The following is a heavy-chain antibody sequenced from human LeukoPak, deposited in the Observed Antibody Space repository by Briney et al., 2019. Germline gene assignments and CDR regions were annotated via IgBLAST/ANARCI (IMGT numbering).Heavy chain of an antibody. CDR2: ISYDGSNK. V-gene: IGHV3-30*04. Sequence: PGGSLRLSCEASEFTLSSYAMHWVRQAPGKGLEWVAVISYDGSNKYYADSVKGRFTISRDNSKNTLYLQMNSLRAEDTAVYYCARGAIFGVVITRSAFDIWGQGTMVTVSS. J-gene: IGHJ3*02. CDR1: EFTLSSYA. CDR3: ARGAIFGVVITRSAFDI. D-gene: IGHD3-3*01.